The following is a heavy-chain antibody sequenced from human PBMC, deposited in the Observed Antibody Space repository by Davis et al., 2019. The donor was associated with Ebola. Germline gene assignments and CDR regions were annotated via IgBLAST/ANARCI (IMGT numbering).Heavy chain of an antibody. CDR2: VAYTGNT. CDR3: AERGGSV. D-gene: IGHD3-16*01. J-gene: IGHJ4*02. CDR1: GASMTSYY. V-gene: IGHV4-59*03. Sequence: PSETLSLTCTVSGASMTSYYWSWIRQPPGKGLEWIGYVAYTGNTVYNPSLKSRVTISGDTSKKRFSLTLNSVTAADTAIYYCAERGGSVWGQGTLVTVSS.